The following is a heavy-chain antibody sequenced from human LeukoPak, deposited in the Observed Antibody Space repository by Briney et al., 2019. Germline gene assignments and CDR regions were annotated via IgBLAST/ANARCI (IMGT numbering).Heavy chain of an antibody. CDR2: IIPIFGTA. CDR1: GGTFSSYA. J-gene: IGHJ6*02. V-gene: IGHV1-69*13. D-gene: IGHD3-9*01. Sequence: ASVKVSCKASGGTFSSYAISWVRQAPGQGLEWMGGIIPIFGTANYAQEFQGRVTITADESTSTAHMELSSLRSEDTAVYYCARYPYDILTGYPNYYGMDVWGQGTTVTVSS. CDR3: ARYPYDILTGYPNYYGMDV.